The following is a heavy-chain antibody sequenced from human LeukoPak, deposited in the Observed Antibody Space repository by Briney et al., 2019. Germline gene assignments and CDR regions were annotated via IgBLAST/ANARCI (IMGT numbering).Heavy chain of an antibody. D-gene: IGHD6-6*01. CDR1: GGSISSYY. V-gene: IGHV4-59*01. Sequence: SETLSLTCTVSGGSISSYYWGWIRQPPGKGLEWIGYIYYSGSTNYNPSLKSRVTISVDTSKYQFSLKLSSVTAADTAVYYCARSGAARDDLDYWGQGTLVTVSS. CDR3: ARSGAARDDLDY. J-gene: IGHJ4*02. CDR2: IYYSGST.